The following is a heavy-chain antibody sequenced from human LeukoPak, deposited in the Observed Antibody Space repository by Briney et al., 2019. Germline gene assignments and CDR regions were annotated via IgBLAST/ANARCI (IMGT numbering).Heavy chain of an antibody. Sequence: TGGSLKLSCATSGITFSRKAMSWVRKAPGKGLEWVSAISGSGDNTYYVDAVRGRFTISRDNSKNTLYLHMNNLRAEDTAVYYCAKLPDCSNDACSQGDYWGQGTLVIVSS. D-gene: IGHD2-8*01. V-gene: IGHV3-23*01. CDR2: ISGSGDNT. CDR1: GITFSRKA. J-gene: IGHJ4*02. CDR3: AKLPDCSNDACSQGDY.